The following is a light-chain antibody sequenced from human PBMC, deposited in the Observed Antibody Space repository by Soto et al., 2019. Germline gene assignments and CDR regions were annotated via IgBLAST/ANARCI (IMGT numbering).Light chain of an antibody. V-gene: IGLV2-14*01. J-gene: IGLJ2*01. CDR2: DVS. Sequence: QSALTQHASVSGSPGQSITISCTGTSSDVGGYNYVSWYQQYPGKAPKLMIYDVSNRPSGVSNRFSGSKSGNTASLTISGLQAEDEADYYGSSYTSTSTYVLFGGGTKLTVL. CDR3: SSYTSTSTYVL. CDR1: SSDVGGYNY.